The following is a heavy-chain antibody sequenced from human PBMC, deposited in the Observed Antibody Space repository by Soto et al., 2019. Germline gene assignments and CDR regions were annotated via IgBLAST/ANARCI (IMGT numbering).Heavy chain of an antibody. J-gene: IGHJ6*02. CDR3: ARGQEYSRSWERHGRDV. Sequence: PSETLSLTCAVYGGSFSGYYWSWIRQPPGKGLEWIGEINHSGSTNYNPSLKSRVTISVDTSKNQVSLKLSSVTAADTAVYYWARGQEYSRSWERHGRDVGDQGTTVTV. V-gene: IGHV4-34*01. CDR2: INHSGST. CDR1: GGSFSGYY. D-gene: IGHD6-13*01.